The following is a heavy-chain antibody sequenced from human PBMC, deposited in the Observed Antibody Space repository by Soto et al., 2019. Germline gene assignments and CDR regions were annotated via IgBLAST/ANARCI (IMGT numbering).Heavy chain of an antibody. CDR3: AKNPDYGDYTHLH. V-gene: IGHV3-23*01. D-gene: IGHD4-17*01. CDR2: ISGSGGST. Sequence: EVQLLESGGGLVQPGGSLRLSCAASGFTFSSYAMSWVRQAPGKGLEWVSAISGSGGSTYYADSVKGRFTISRDNSKNTLYLQMNSLRAEDTAVYYRAKNPDYGDYTHLHWGQGTLVTVSS. CDR1: GFTFSSYA. J-gene: IGHJ4*02.